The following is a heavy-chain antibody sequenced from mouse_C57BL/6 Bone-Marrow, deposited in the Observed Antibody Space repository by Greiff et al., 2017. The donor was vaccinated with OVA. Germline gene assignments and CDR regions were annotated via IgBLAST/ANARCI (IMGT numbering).Heavy chain of an antibody. V-gene: IGHV14-3*01. CDR2: IDPANGNT. D-gene: IGHD2-5*01. CDR1: GFNITNTY. CDR3: ARGSNYPYWYFDV. Sequence: EVQRVESVAELVRPGASVKLSCTASGFNITNTYMHWVKQMPEQGLEWIGRIDPANGNTKYAQKFQGKATITADTSSNTAYLQLSSLPSEDTAIDYCARGSNYPYWYFDVWGTGTTVTVSS. J-gene: IGHJ1*03.